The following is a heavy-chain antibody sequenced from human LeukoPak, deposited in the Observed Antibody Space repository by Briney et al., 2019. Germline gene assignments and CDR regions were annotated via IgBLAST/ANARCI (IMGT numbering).Heavy chain of an antibody. Sequence: ESLNLSCKGSGYSFTSYWIGWVRQMPGKGLEWMGVIYPGDSDTRYSPSFQGQVTISADKSISTAYLQWSSLKASDTAMYYCATLFSGDPAKAFRRPPHLVSYYFDYWGQGTLVTVSS. D-gene: IGHD3-3*02. J-gene: IGHJ4*02. V-gene: IGHV5-51*01. CDR3: ATLFSGDPAKAFRRPPHLVSYYFDY. CDR1: GYSFTSYW. CDR2: IYPGDSDT.